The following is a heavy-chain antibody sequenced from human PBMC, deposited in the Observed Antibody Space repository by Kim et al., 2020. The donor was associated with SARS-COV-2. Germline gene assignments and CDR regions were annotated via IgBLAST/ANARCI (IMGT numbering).Heavy chain of an antibody. V-gene: IGHV4-39*01. D-gene: IGHD3-3*01. Sequence: SETLSLTCTVSSGSISSSTYSWVWIRQPPGKGLEWIGDIHSSGSTYYNPSLKSRITISVDTSKNQFSLELRSVTAADTAVFYCARILSGSNRFDPWGQGTLVTVSS. CDR2: IHSSGST. J-gene: IGHJ5*02. CDR3: ARILSGSNRFDP. CDR1: SGSISSSTYS.